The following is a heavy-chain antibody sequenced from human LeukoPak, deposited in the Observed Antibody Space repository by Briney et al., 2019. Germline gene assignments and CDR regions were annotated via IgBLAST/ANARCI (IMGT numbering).Heavy chain of an antibody. Sequence: ASVKVSCKASGGTFSSYAISWVRQAPGQGLEWMGGIIPIFGTANYAQKFQGGVTITADESTSTAYMELSSLRSEDTAVYYCARKLSSGSYMNYWGQGTLVTVSS. D-gene: IGHD1-26*01. J-gene: IGHJ4*02. CDR3: ARKLSSGSYMNY. CDR1: GGTFSSYA. CDR2: IIPIFGTA. V-gene: IGHV1-69*01.